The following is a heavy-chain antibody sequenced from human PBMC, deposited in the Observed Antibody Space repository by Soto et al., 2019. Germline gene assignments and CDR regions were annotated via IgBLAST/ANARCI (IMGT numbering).Heavy chain of an antibody. CDR2: VYYGGST. CDR1: GGSIASGGYY. V-gene: IGHV4-39*01. CDR3: ARHARVAPASTGVAFDP. Sequence: PSETLSLTCTVSGGSIASGGYYWGWIRQSPEKGLEWIGSVYYGGSTYYNPSLQSRLTMSIDTSKSQFSLNLSSVTAAGTAVYFCARHARVAPASTGVAFDPWGQGSLVTVS. J-gene: IGHJ5*02. D-gene: IGHD2-2*01.